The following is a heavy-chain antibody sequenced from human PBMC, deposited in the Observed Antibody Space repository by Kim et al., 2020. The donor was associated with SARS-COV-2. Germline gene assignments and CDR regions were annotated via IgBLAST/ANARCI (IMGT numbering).Heavy chain of an antibody. J-gene: IGHJ6*02. D-gene: IGHD3-10*01. CDR1: GFTFSSYG. V-gene: IGHV3-33*01. Sequence: GGSLRLSCAASGFTFSSYGMHWVRQAPGKGLEWVAVIWYDGSNKYYADSVKGRFTISRDNSKNTLYLQMNSLRAEDTAVYYCARAGGSGTHYYYYYGMDVWGQGTTVTVSS. CDR2: IWYDGSNK. CDR3: ARAGGSGTHYYYYYGMDV.